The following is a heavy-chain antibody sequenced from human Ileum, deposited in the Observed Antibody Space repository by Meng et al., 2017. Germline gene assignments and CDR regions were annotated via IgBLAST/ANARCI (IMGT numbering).Heavy chain of an antibody. D-gene: IGHD6-13*01. V-gene: IGHV7-4-1*02. CDR3: ARGDSSSWYNYYYVMDV. CDR1: GYTFTSYA. Sequence: ASVKVSCKASGYTFTSYAMNWVRQAPGQGLEWMGWINTNTGNPTYAQGFTGRFVFSLDTSVSTAYLQISSLKAEDTAVYYCARGDSSSWYNYYYVMDVWGQGTTVTVSS. J-gene: IGHJ6*02. CDR2: INTNTGNP.